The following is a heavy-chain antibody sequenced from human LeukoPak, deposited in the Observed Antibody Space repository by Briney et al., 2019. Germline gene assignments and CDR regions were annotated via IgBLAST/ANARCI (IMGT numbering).Heavy chain of an antibody. CDR3: AIPFGEICSGGSCYSDAGAFDI. Sequence: ASVKVSCKASGYTFTGYYMHWVRQAPGQGLEWMGWINPNSGGTNYAQKFQGRVTMTRDTSISTAYMELSRLRSDDTAVYYCAIPFGEICSGGSCYSDAGAFDIWGQGTMVTVSS. CDR2: INPNSGGT. CDR1: GYTFTGYY. D-gene: IGHD2-15*01. J-gene: IGHJ3*02. V-gene: IGHV1-2*02.